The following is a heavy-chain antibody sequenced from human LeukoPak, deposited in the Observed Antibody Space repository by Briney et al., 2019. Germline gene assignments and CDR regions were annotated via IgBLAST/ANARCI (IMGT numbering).Heavy chain of an antibody. CDR2: IYYSGST. D-gene: IGHD4-23*01. Sequence: SSETLSLTCTVPGASISSGGYYCSWIRQHPGKGLEWIGYIYYSGSTYYNTSLKSRVTISEVTSKNQCSLKLSSVTAADTAVYYCASTRGDYGGYYFDYWGEGTLVTVSS. V-gene: IGHV4-31*03. CDR1: GASISSGGYY. J-gene: IGHJ4*02. CDR3: ASTRGDYGGYYFDY.